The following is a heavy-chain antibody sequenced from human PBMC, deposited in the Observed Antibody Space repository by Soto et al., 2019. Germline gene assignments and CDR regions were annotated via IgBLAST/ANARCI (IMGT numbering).Heavy chain of an antibody. J-gene: IGHJ6*02. CDR3: ARDLSYDFWSGYYTSYYYYGMDV. V-gene: IGHV3-74*01. D-gene: IGHD3-3*01. CDR2: INSDGSST. Sequence: WGSLRLCCAASGFTFSSYWMHWVRQAPGKGLVWVSRINSDGSSTSYADSVKGRFTISRDNAKNTLYLQMNSLRAEDTAVYYCARDLSYDFWSGYYTSYYYYGMDVWGQGTTVTVSS. CDR1: GFTFSSYW.